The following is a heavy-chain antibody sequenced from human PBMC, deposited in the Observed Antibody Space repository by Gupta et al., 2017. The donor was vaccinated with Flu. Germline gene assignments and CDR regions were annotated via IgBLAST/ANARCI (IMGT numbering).Heavy chain of an antibody. CDR1: GFTFSHAW. CDR2: IKSKTYGGTT. J-gene: IGHJ4*02. CDR3: TAHDRAYDGPDY. V-gene: IGHV3-15*01. D-gene: IGHD2-21*01. Sequence: EVQLLESGGGLVKPGGSLRLSCAASGFTFSHAWLSLVRPSPGKGLQWVGRIKSKTYGGTTDYAAPVKGRFPISRDDLKNTLYLQMNSLKREDTAVYYCTAHDRAYDGPDYWGQGTLVTVSS.